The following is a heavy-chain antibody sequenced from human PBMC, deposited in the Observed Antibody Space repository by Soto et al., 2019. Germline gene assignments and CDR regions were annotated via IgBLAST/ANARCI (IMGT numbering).Heavy chain of an antibody. CDR3: ARAPRGNYGYPSYFDY. V-gene: IGHV4-59*01. CDR1: GGSISSYY. CDR2: LYYSGGT. Sequence: QVQLQESGPGLVKPSETLSLTCTVSGGSISSYYWSWIRQPPGKGLEWIGYLYYSGGTNYIPTLKGRVTISVDTSKNQFSLKLRSVTAADTAVYYCARAPRGNYGYPSYFDYWGQGTLVTVSS. J-gene: IGHJ4*02. D-gene: IGHD3-10*01.